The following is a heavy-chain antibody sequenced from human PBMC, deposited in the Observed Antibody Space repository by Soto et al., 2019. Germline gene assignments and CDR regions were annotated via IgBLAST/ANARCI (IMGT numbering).Heavy chain of an antibody. CDR1: GFTFSHYA. Sequence: DVQLLESGGGLVQPGGSLRLSCAASGFTFSHYAMSWVRQAPGKGLEWVSAMSGSGDNTFYADSVKGRFTISRDNSKNTLYLQVNRLRAEDTAVYYCAKENIVGVTSGDFDYWGQGTLVTVSS. CDR3: AKENIVGVTSGDFDY. CDR2: MSGSGDNT. J-gene: IGHJ4*02. V-gene: IGHV3-23*01. D-gene: IGHD2-21*02.